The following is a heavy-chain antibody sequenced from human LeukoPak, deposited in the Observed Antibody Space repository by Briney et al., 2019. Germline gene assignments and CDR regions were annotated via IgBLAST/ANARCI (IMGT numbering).Heavy chain of an antibody. CDR1: GYTFTGYY. CDR3: AIDRARGYSYGVRGNFDP. J-gene: IGHJ5*02. D-gene: IGHD5-18*01. Sequence: ASVKVSCKASGYTFTGYYMHWVRQAPGHGLEWMGRINPNSGGTNYAQKFQGRVTMTRDTSISTAYMELSRLRSDDTSVYYCAIDRARGYSYGVRGNFDPWGQGTLVTVSS. CDR2: INPNSGGT. V-gene: IGHV1-2*06.